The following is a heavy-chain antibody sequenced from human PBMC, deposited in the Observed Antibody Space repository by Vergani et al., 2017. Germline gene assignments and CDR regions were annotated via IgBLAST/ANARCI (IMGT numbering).Heavy chain of an antibody. J-gene: IGHJ4*02. V-gene: IGHV1-18*01. CDR2: ITAYNGDP. D-gene: IGHD2/OR15-2a*01. CDR3: ARDFAGECNSDRCYTGGL. Sequence: QVQLVQSGAEMKKPGASVKVSCKASGYTFTAYGISWVRQAPGQGLECLGWITAYNGDPKYTRRLQDRITLTTDPSTATVYLELRSLRSDDTAVYYCARDFAGECNSDRCYTGGLWGQGTLVTVSS. CDR1: GYTFTAYG.